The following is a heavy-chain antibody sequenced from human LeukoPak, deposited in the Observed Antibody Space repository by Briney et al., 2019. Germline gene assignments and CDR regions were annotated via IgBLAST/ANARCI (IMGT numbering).Heavy chain of an antibody. Sequence: SETLSLTCTVSGGSISSDYWSWIRQPAGKGLEWIGRVYASGSTNYNPSLKSRVTMSVDTSKNQFSLKLNSVTAADTAVYYCARDSYDSSLGYWGQGTLVTVSS. CDR1: GGSISSDY. D-gene: IGHD3-22*01. CDR2: VYASGST. V-gene: IGHV4-4*07. J-gene: IGHJ4*02. CDR3: ARDSYDSSLGY.